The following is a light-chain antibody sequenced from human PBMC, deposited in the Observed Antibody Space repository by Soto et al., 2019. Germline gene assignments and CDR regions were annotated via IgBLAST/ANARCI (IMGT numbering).Light chain of an antibody. CDR2: AAS. CDR3: QQYYSYPRT. J-gene: IGKJ1*01. Sequence: AIRMTQSPSSFSASTGDRVTITCRASQGISSYLAWYQQKPGKAPKLLIYAASTLQSGVPSRFSGSGSGTDFTLTISCLQSEDFATHYCQQYYSYPRTFGQETKVDIK. V-gene: IGKV1-8*01. CDR1: QGISSY.